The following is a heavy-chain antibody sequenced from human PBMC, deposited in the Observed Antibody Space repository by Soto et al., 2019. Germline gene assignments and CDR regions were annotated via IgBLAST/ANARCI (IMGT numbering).Heavy chain of an antibody. V-gene: IGHV3-33*01. J-gene: IGHJ4*02. CDR2: IWYDGSNK. CDR3: ARESTHYDILTGYYSVDYFDY. Sequence: QVQLVESGGGVVQPGRSLRLSCAASGFTFSSYGMHWVRQAPGKGLEWVAVIWYDGSNKYYADSVKGRFTISRDNSKNTLSLQMNSLRAEDTAVYYCARESTHYDILTGYYSVDYFDYWGQGTLVTVSS. D-gene: IGHD3-9*01. CDR1: GFTFSSYG.